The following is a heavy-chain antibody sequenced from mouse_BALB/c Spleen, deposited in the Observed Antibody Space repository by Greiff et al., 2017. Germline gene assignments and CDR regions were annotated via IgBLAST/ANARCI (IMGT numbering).Heavy chain of an antibody. D-gene: IGHD2-1*01. J-gene: IGHJ2*01. CDR1: GYSITSGYY. Sequence: EVQLQESGPGLVKPSQSLSLTCSVTGYSITSGYYWNWIRQFPGNKLEWMGYISYDGSNNYNPSLKNRISITRDTSKNQFFLKLNSVTTEDTATYYCARGLLWSYYFDYWGQGTTLTVSS. CDR2: ISYDGSN. CDR3: ARGLLWSYYFDY. V-gene: IGHV3-6*02.